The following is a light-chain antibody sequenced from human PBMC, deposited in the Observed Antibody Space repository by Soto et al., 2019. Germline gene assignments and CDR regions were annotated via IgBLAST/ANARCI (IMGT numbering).Light chain of an antibody. CDR1: QSVSSY. J-gene: IGKJ2*01. V-gene: IGKV3-11*01. CDR2: DAS. Sequence: EIVLTQSPATLSLSPGERATLSCRASQSVSSYLAWYQQKPGQAPRLLIYDASNRATGITARFSGRGSGTDFTLTNSSLEPEDFAVYYCQQRSNWPRYTFGQGTKLDIK. CDR3: QQRSNWPRYT.